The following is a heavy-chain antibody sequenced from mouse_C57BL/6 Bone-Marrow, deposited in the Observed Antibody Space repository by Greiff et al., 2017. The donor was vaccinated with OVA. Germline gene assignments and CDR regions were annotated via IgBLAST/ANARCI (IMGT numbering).Heavy chain of an antibody. CDR3: ERGSSGGAY. D-gene: IGHD1-1*01. CDR2: ISNGGSNT. J-gene: IGHJ3*01. CDR1: GFTFSSYA. V-gene: IGHV5-4*03. Sequence: EVMLVESGGGLVQPGGSLKLSCAASGFTFSSYAMSWVRQTPEKRLEWVATISNGGSNTYYPDTVKGRFTISRDNAKNNLYLQMSHLKSEDTAMYYCERGSSGGAYWGQGTLVTVSA.